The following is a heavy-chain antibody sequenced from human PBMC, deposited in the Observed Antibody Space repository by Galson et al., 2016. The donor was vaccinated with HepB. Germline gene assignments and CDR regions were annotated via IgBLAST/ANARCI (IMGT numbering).Heavy chain of an antibody. J-gene: IGHJ3*02. CDR1: GITFSNYW. Sequence: SLRLSCAASGITFSNYWMSWIRQAPGKGLEWVAKIKPDESEKYYVDSVKGRFTISRDNAKNLVYLQMNSLRAEDTAVYYCEREAWSPSPIWGQGTMVTVSS. V-gene: IGHV3-7*01. CDR2: IKPDESEK. D-gene: IGHD1-1*01. CDR3: EREAWSPSPI.